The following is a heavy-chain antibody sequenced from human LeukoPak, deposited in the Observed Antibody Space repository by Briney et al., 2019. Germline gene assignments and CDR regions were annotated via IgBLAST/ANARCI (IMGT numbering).Heavy chain of an antibody. Sequence: ASVKVSCKASGGTFSSYAISWVRQAPGQGLEWMGGIITIFGTANYAQKFQGRVTITADESTSTAYMELSSLRSEDTAVYYCAREGYSYGYRSDEDWFDPWGQGTLVTVSS. CDR2: IITIFGTA. CDR3: AREGYSYGYRSDEDWFDP. V-gene: IGHV1-69*13. CDR1: GGTFSSYA. J-gene: IGHJ5*02. D-gene: IGHD5-18*01.